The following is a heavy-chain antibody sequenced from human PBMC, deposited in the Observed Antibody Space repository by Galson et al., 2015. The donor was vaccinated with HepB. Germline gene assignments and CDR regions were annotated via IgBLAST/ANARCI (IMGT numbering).Heavy chain of an antibody. CDR3: ATQPFRRFGRSGGYFDY. CDR1: GFTFSSYA. Sequence: SLRLSCAASGFTFSSYAMHWVRQAPGKGLEWVAVISYDGSNKYYADSVKGRFTISRDNSKNTLYLQVNSLRAEDTAVYYCATQPFRRFGRSGGYFDYWGQGTLVTVSS. CDR2: ISYDGSNK. D-gene: IGHD3-10*01. J-gene: IGHJ4*02. V-gene: IGHV3-30-3*01.